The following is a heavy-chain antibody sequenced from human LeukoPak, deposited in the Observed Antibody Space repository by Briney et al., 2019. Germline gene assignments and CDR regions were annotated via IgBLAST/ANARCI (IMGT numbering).Heavy chain of an antibody. CDR3: ARRIDYGGSPFDY. V-gene: IGHV4-59*08. J-gene: IGHJ4*02. CDR1: GGSISSHY. Sequence: SETLCLTCTVSGGSISSHYWSWIRQPPGKGLEWIGYINYSGSTSYNPSLKSRVTISIDTSKNQFSLKLNSVTAADTAVYYCARRIDYGGSPFDYWGQGTLVTVSS. CDR2: INYSGST. D-gene: IGHD4-23*01.